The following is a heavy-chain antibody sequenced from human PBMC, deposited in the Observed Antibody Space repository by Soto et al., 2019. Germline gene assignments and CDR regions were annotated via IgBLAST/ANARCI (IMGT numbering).Heavy chain of an antibody. CDR2: INSDGSAT. CDR1: GFTFSGYW. CDR3: ARGPEPYLYFFDY. J-gene: IGHJ4*02. V-gene: IGHV3-74*01. Sequence: EVQLVESGGGSVQPGGSLRLSCAASGFTFSGYWMHWVRQAPGEGLVWVSRINSDGSATTYAASVRGRFTISRDNAKNTLYLQMNSLRAEDTAVYYCARGPEPYLYFFDYWGQGTLVTVSS.